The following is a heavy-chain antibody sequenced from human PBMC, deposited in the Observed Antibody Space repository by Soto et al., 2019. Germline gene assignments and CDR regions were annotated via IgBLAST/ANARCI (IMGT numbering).Heavy chain of an antibody. J-gene: IGHJ6*02. CDR1: GGTFSSYA. CDR2: IIPIFGTA. CDR3: ARSRSGVGATDVSYYYGMDV. Sequence: SVKVSCKASGGTFSSYAISWVRQAPGQGLEWMGGIIPIFGTANYAQKFQGRVTITADESTSTAYMELSSLRSEDTAVYYCARSRSGVGATDVSYYYGMDVWGQGTTVTVSS. V-gene: IGHV1-69*13. D-gene: IGHD1-26*01.